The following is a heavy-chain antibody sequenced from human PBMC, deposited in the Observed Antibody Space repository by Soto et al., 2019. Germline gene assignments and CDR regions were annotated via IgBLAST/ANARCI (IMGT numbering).Heavy chain of an antibody. CDR2: ISDTGYNT. J-gene: IGHJ4*02. D-gene: IGHD1-1*01. V-gene: IGHV3-23*01. CDR3: ARSLGDHWDEYYFDY. CDR1: GFTFTGYS. Sequence: VQVLESGGDLVQPGGSLRLSCAASGFTFTGYSMSWVRQAPGKGLEWVSGISDTGYNTYYADTVQGRFTISRDNSKNTLYLQMDSLWAEDTALYYCARSLGDHWDEYYFDYWGQGTLVTVSS.